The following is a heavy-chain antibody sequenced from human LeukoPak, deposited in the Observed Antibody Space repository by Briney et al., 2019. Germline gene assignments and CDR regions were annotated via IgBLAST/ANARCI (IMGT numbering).Heavy chain of an antibody. CDR3: ARGLPVWLPDYYYYMDV. CDR2: IYTSGST. Sequence: SETLSHTCTVSGGSISSYYWSWIRQPAGKGLEWIGRIYTSGSTNYNPSLKSRVTMSVDTSKNQFSLKLSSVTAADTAVYYCARGLPVWLPDYYYYMDVWGKGTTVTVSS. V-gene: IGHV4-4*07. J-gene: IGHJ6*03. CDR1: GGSISSYY. D-gene: IGHD5-12*01.